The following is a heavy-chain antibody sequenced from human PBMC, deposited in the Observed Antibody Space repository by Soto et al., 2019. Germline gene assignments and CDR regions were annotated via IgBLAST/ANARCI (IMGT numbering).Heavy chain of an antibody. D-gene: IGHD4-17*01. CDR1: GYTFTGYY. V-gene: IGHV1-2*04. CDR3: ARDPHGDYRDPHYYYWHSYGMDV. CDR2: INPNSGGT. Sequence: ASVKVSCKASGYTFTGYYMHWLRQAPGQGLEWMGWINPNSGGTNYAQKFQGWVTMTRDTSISTAYMELSRLRSDDTAVYYCARDPHGDYRDPHYYYWHSYGMDVWGQGTTVTVSS. J-gene: IGHJ6*02.